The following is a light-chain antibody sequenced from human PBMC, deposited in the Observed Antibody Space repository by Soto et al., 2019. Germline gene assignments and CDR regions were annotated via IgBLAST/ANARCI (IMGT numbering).Light chain of an antibody. Sequence: EIVLTQSKGTLSLSPGERSTLSCMASQSVSSSYLAWYQQKPGQAPRLLIYGASSRATGIPDRFSGSGSGTDFTLTISRLEPEDFAVYYCHQYGSAPLNFGVGTKV. CDR1: QSVSSSY. V-gene: IGKV3-20*01. CDR3: HQYGSAPLN. J-gene: IGKJ4*01. CDR2: GAS.